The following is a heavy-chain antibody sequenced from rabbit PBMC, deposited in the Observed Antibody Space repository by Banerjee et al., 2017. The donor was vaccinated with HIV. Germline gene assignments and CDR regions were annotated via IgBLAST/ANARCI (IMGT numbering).Heavy chain of an antibody. CDR1: GFTLSSSW. J-gene: IGHJ4*01. D-gene: IGHD6-1*01. CDR3: ARNGGMLDYNL. V-gene: IGHV1S40*01. Sequence: QSLEESGGDLVKPGASLTLTCTASGFTLSSSWMYWVRQTPGKGLEWIACINTSSGNTVYANWAKGRLTISKTSSTTVTLQMTSLTAADTATYFCARNGGMLDYNLWGQGTLVTVS. CDR2: INTSSGNT.